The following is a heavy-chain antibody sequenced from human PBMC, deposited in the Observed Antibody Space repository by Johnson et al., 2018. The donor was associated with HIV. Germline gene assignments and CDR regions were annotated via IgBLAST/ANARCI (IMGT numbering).Heavy chain of an antibody. J-gene: IGHJ3*02. D-gene: IGHD2-15*01. V-gene: IGHV3-20*04. CDR1: GFTFDDHG. CDR3: VRGIVVVVAAGRADAFDI. Sequence: VQLVESGGGVVRPGGSLRLSCAASGFTFDDHGMSWVRQVPGKGLEWVSGINWNGGSKDYADSVKGRFTVSRDNAKNYLYLQMNSLRAEDTALYYCVRGIVVVVAAGRADAFDIWGQGTLVTVSS. CDR2: INWNGGSK.